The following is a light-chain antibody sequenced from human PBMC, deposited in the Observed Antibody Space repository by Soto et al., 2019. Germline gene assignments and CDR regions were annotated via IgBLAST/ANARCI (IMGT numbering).Light chain of an antibody. CDR1: QSISTY. V-gene: IGKV1-39*01. Sequence: DIQMTQSPSSRSASVGDRVTITCRASQSISTYLNWYQQKPGKAPKLLIYDASTLQSGLPSKFSGSGSGTDFTLTISSLQPEDFATYYCQQSYTTPITFGQGTRLEIK. CDR2: DAS. J-gene: IGKJ5*01. CDR3: QQSYTTPIT.